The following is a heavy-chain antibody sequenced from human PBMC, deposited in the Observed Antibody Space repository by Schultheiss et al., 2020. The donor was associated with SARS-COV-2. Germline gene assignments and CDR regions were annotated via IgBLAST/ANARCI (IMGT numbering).Heavy chain of an antibody. J-gene: IGHJ4*02. CDR1: GYTFTSYD. Sequence: ASVKVSCKASGYTFTSYDINWVRQAPGQGLEWMGIINPSGGSTSYAQKFQGRVTMTRDTSTSTVYMELSSLRSEDTAVYYCARVAGQQTYSNWGQGTLVTVSS. CDR2: INPSGGST. D-gene: IGHD2-21*01. CDR3: ARVAGQQTYSN. V-gene: IGHV1-46*01.